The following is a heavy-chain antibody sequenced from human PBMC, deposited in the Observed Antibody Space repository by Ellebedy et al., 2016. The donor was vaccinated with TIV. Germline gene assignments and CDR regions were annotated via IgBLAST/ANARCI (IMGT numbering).Heavy chain of an antibody. CDR3: ASWDFDY. CDR2: IKQDGSDK. D-gene: IGHD7-27*01. Sequence: PGGSLRLSCEASGFTFSSSWMTWVRQAPGKGLEWVANIKQDGSDKFYVDSVKGRFTISRDNAKNSLYLQMNSLRAEDTAVYWCASWDFDYWGQGTLVTVSS. V-gene: IGHV3-7*01. CDR1: GFTFSSSW. J-gene: IGHJ4*02.